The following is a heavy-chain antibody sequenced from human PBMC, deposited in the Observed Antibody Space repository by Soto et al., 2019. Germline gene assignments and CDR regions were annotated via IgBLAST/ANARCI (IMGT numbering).Heavy chain of an antibody. D-gene: IGHD6-13*01. Sequence: PGGSLRLSCAASGFTFSSYAMSWVRQAPGKGLEWVSAISGSGGSTYYADSVKGRFAISRDNSKNTLYLQMNSLRAEDTAVYYCPKDDPGYSSSCRSCDSWGQGTLVTVSS. CDR1: GFTFSSYA. J-gene: IGHJ4*02. CDR2: ISGSGGST. V-gene: IGHV3-23*01. CDR3: PKDDPGYSSSCRSCDS.